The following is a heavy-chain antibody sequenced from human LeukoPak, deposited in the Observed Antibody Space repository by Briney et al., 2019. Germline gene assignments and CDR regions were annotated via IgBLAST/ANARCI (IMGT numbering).Heavy chain of an antibody. J-gene: IGHJ5*02. V-gene: IGHV1-18*01. D-gene: IGHD1-26*01. CDR2: ISAYNGNT. Sequence: ASVKASCKASGYTFTSYGISWVRQAPGQGLEWMGWISAYNGNTNYAQKLQGRVTMTTDTSTSTAYMELRSLRSDDTAVYYCARGLVGAMGLLSPWFDPWGQGTLVTVSS. CDR3: ARGLVGAMGLLSPWFDP. CDR1: GYTFTSYG.